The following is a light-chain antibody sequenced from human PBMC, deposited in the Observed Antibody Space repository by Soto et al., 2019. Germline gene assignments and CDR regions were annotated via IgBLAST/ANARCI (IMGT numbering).Light chain of an antibody. J-gene: IGLJ1*01. V-gene: IGLV2-11*01. Sequence: ALTQPHSVSGSPGESVTISCTGTSSDVGGYTYVSWYQQHPGKAPELIIYDVTERPSGVPDRFSGSKSGNTASLTISGLQAEDEADYYCCSYTGSYSYVFGIGTKVTVL. CDR3: CSYTGSYSYV. CDR2: DVT. CDR1: SSDVGGYTY.